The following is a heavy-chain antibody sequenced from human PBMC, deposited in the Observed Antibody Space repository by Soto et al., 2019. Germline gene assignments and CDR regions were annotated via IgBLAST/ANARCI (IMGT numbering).Heavy chain of an antibody. Sequence: RLSCAASGFTFSSYAMSWVRQAPGKGLEWVSAISGSGGSTYYADSVKGRFTISRDNSKNTLYLQMNSLRAEDTAVYYCASHQYSSGWYRIDYWGQGTLVTVSS. CDR2: ISGSGGST. V-gene: IGHV3-23*01. CDR3: ASHQYSSGWYRIDY. D-gene: IGHD6-19*01. CDR1: GFTFSSYA. J-gene: IGHJ4*02.